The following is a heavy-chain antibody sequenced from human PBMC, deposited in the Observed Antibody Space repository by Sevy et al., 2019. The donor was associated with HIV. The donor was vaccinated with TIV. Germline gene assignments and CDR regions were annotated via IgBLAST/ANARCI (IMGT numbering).Heavy chain of an antibody. J-gene: IGHJ5*02. V-gene: IGHV3-7*01. CDR3: ARALAAAASS. CDR1: GFTFSAYW. CDR2: INQGGSEK. D-gene: IGHD6-13*01. Sequence: GGSLRLSCAASGFTFSAYWMHWVRQAPGKGLEWVANINQGGSEKYYVDSVKGRLTISRDNAKNSLFLQMNSLRAEDTAVYYWARALAAAASSWGQGALVTVSS.